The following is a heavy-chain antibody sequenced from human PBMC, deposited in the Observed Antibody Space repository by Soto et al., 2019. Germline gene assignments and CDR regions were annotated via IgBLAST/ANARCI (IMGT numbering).Heavy chain of an antibody. CDR3: ATLLSILTGGLNRWSDWFDP. Sequence: QVQLVQSGAEVKKPGASVKVSCKVSGYTLTELSMHWVRQAPGKGLEWMGGFDTEDGETIYAQKFQGRVTMTEDTSTDTAYMELSSLRSEDTAVYYCATLLSILTGGLNRWSDWFDPWGQGTLVTVSS. V-gene: IGHV1-24*01. J-gene: IGHJ5*02. CDR1: GYTLTELS. D-gene: IGHD3-9*01. CDR2: FDTEDGET.